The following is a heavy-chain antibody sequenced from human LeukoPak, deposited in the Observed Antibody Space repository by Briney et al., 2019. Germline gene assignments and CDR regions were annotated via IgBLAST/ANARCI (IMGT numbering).Heavy chain of an antibody. D-gene: IGHD3-16*01. J-gene: IGHJ4*02. Sequence: ASVKVSCKASGYTLTGYYMHWVRQAPGQGLEWMGWINPNSGGTNYAQKFQGRVTMTRDMSISTAYMELSRLRSDDTAVYYCARGAYDYVWGRPVDYWGQGTLVTVSS. CDR1: GYTLTGYY. V-gene: IGHV1-2*02. CDR3: ARGAYDYVWGRPVDY. CDR2: INPNSGGT.